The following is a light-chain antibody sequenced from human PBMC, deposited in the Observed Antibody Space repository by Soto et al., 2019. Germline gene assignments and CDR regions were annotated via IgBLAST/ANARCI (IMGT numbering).Light chain of an antibody. CDR2: STN. CDR3: TRYMGGGLVV. CDR1: SASVSTTYY. Sequence: QAVVTQEPSFSVSPGGTVTLTCGWTSASVSTTYYPSCYQHTPGPATRPLIYSTNIRSSGVPDLFSGSILGNKAALTITGAQADDEYYYRCTRYMGGGLVVFGGGTQLTVL. V-gene: IGLV8-61*01. J-gene: IGLJ2*01.